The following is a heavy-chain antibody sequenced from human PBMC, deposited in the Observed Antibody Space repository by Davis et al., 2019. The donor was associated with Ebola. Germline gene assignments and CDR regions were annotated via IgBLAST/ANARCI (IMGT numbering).Heavy chain of an antibody. Sequence: SGTLSLTCTVSGGSISSSSYYWGWIRQPPGKGLEWIGRIYYSGSTNYNPSLKGRVTISVDKSKSEFSLRLSSVTAADTAVYYCARDFYDSSGYLWYFDLWGRGTLVTVSS. CDR3: ARDFYDSSGYLWYFDL. CDR2: IYYSGST. D-gene: IGHD3-22*01. J-gene: IGHJ2*01. V-gene: IGHV4-39*07. CDR1: GGSISSSSYY.